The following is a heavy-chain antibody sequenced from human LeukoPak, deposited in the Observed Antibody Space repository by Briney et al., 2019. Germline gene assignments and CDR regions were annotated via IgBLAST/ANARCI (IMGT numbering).Heavy chain of an antibody. CDR3: AKGSATARPYYFDY. J-gene: IGHJ4*02. CDR1: GFTFDSSA. Sequence: GGSLRLSCTGSGFTFDSSAMSWVRQAPGKRLEWVSAITGSGGDTYYADSVKGRFTLSRDNSKSTLYLQMNSLRSEDTAVYYCAKGSATARPYYFDYWGQGTLVTVSS. CDR2: ITGSGGDT. V-gene: IGHV3-23*01. D-gene: IGHD1-26*01.